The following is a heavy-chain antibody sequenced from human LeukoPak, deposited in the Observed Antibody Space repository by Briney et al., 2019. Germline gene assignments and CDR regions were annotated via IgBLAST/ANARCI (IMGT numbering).Heavy chain of an antibody. D-gene: IGHD7-27*01. J-gene: IGHJ4*02. Sequence: SETLSLTCSVSGDSISSSSYYWSWIRQPAGKGLEWIGRIYTSGSTNYNPSLKSRVTMSVDTSKNQFSLKLSSVTAADTAVYYCARALGLYYFDYWGQGTLVTVSS. V-gene: IGHV4-61*02. CDR1: GDSISSSSYY. CDR2: IYTSGST. CDR3: ARALGLYYFDY.